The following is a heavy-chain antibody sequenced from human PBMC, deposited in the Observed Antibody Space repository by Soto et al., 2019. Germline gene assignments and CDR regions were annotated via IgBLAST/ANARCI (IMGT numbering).Heavy chain of an antibody. CDR2: ISWNSRNI. V-gene: IGHV3-9*01. J-gene: IGHJ6*02. Sequence: EVQLVESGGGLVQPGRSQRLSCAASGFRFEDYGMHWVRQAPGKGLEWVSSISWNSRNIAYADSVKGRFTVYRDNAKNSLYLHMNTLSTEDTALYYCAKDISRYQLVLITEGMDVWGQGTTVTVSS. CDR3: AKDISRYQLVLITEGMDV. CDR1: GFRFEDYG. D-gene: IGHD3-10*01.